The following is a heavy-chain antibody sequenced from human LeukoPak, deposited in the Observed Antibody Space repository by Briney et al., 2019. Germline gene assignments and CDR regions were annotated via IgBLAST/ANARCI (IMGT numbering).Heavy chain of an antibody. J-gene: IGHJ6*02. Sequence: ASVKVSCKASGYTFSNYGIIWVRQAPGQGLEWMGIINPSGGSTSYAQKFQGRVTMTRDTSTSTVYMELSSLRSEDTAVYYCARVGIAAPYYYYYGMDVWGQGTTVTVSS. CDR1: GYTFSNYG. D-gene: IGHD6-6*01. V-gene: IGHV1-46*01. CDR2: INPSGGST. CDR3: ARVGIAAPYYYYYGMDV.